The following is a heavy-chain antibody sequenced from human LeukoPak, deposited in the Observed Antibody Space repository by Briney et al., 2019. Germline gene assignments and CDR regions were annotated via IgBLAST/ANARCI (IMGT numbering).Heavy chain of an antibody. D-gene: IGHD3-3*01. CDR3: ARTYDFGRGPPGDAFDN. V-gene: IGHV3-48*01. CDR2: IDARSGIT. Sequence: PGGSLRLSCAASGFTFTIFGLNWVRQAPGKGPEWVSYIDARSGITYYADSVQGRFTLSRDDARESVFLQMDGLRVDDTAVYYCARTYDFGRGPPGDAFDNWGPGTWVIVSA. CDR1: GFTFTIFG. J-gene: IGHJ3*02.